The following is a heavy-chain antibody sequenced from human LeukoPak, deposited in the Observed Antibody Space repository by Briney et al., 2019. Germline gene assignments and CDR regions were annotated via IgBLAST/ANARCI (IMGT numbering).Heavy chain of an antibody. Sequence: GGSLRLSCAAPGFTFRSYWMHWVRQAPGKGLVWVSYIKSDGRSTSYADSVKGRFTISRDNAKNTLYLQMNSLRAEDTAVYYCARDRGYTQDYWGQGTLVTVSS. CDR2: IKSDGRST. CDR1: GFTFRSYW. D-gene: IGHD5-12*01. J-gene: IGHJ4*02. CDR3: ARDRGYTQDY. V-gene: IGHV3-74*01.